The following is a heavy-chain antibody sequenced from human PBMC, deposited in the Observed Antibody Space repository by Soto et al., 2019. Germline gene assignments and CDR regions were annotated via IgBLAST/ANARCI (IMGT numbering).Heavy chain of an antibody. D-gene: IGHD3-22*01. CDR1: GRPVSSGGYY. CDR3: VRDRALDSSGHWFDT. J-gene: IGHJ5*02. Sequence: SETLSLTCTVSGRPVSSGGYYWTWIRQHPGRGLEWIGYIYHIGSPYYNPSLENRVTISLDTSKNQFSLNLTSVTAADTAIYYCVRDRALDSSGHWFDTWGQGTLVTVSS. CDR2: IYHIGSP. V-gene: IGHV4-31*03.